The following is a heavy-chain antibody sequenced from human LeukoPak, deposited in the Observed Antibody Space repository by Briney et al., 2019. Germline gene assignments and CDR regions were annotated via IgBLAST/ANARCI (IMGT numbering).Heavy chain of an antibody. CDR3: ASSDSSGYGAFDI. D-gene: IGHD3-22*01. V-gene: IGHV1-18*01. CDR1: GGTFSSYA. J-gene: IGHJ3*02. Sequence: GASVKVSCKASGGTFSSYAISWVRQAPGQGLEWMGWISAYNGNTDYAQKLQGRVTMTTDTSTSTAYMELRSLRSDDTAVYYGASSDSSGYGAFDIWGQGTMVTVSS. CDR2: ISAYNGNT.